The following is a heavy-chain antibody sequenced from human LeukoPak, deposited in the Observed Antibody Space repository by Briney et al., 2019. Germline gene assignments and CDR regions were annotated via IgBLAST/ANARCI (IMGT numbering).Heavy chain of an antibody. J-gene: IGHJ4*02. D-gene: IGHD6-13*01. Sequence: GESLKISCKGSGYSFTSYWIGWVRQMPGKGLEWMGIIYPGDSDTRYSPSFQGQVTISADKSISTAYLQWSSLKASDTAMYYCARLLPGEGPVAAAGPNFDYWGQGTLVTVSS. CDR3: ARLLPGEGPVAAAGPNFDY. V-gene: IGHV5-51*01. CDR2: IYPGDSDT. CDR1: GYSFTSYW.